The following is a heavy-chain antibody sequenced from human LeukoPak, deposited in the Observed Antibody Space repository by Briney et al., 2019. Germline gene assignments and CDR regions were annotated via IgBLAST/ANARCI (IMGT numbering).Heavy chain of an antibody. CDR3: ARHRKGSYHDYDFDY. V-gene: IGHV4-61*02. D-gene: IGHD1-26*01. Sequence: SETLSLTCTVSGGSISSGSYYWIWIRQPDGKGLEWIGRIYTSGSTNYNPSLKSRVTISVDTSKNQFSLKLSSVTAADTAVYYCARHRKGSYHDYDFDYWGQGTLLTVSS. J-gene: IGHJ4*02. CDR2: IYTSGST. CDR1: GGSISSGSYY.